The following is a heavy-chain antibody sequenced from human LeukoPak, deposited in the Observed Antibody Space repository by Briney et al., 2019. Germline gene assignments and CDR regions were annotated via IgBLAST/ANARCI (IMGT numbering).Heavy chain of an antibody. J-gene: IGHJ4*02. Sequence: ARSLRLSCAASAFTFSSYAMHWVRHAPDKGLEWVALVSYDGSNKEYADSVKGRFTISRDNSKNSLYLQMNSLRGEDTAVYYCARGMDYDIMAGPPDYWGQGTLVTVSS. CDR3: ARGMDYDIMAGPPDY. CDR1: AFTFSSYA. V-gene: IGHV3-30*04. CDR2: VSYDGSNK. D-gene: IGHD3-9*01.